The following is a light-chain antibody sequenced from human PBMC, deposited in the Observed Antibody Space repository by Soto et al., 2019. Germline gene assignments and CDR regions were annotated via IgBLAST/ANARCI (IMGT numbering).Light chain of an antibody. CDR2: DVS. Sequence: QSALTQPASVSGSPGQSITISCSGTYNLVSWYQQHPGKAPKLMIYDVSKRPSGVPDRFSGSKSGNTASLTISGLQAEDEADYYCCSYAGSYTLVFGGGTKLTVL. J-gene: IGLJ2*01. CDR1: YNL. V-gene: IGLV2-11*01. CDR3: CSYAGSYTLV.